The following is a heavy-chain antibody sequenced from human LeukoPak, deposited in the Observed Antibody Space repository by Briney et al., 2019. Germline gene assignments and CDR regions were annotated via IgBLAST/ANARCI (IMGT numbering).Heavy chain of an antibody. CDR2: IYYSGST. Sequence: PSETLSLTCTVSGGSISSSSYYWGWIRQPPGKGLEWIGSIYYSGSTYYNPSLKSRDTISVDTSKNQFSLKLSSVTAADTAVYYCARKHVLLWFGESIPPAWFDPWGQGTLVTVSS. CDR3: ARKHVLLWFGESIPPAWFDP. D-gene: IGHD3-10*01. J-gene: IGHJ5*02. V-gene: IGHV4-39*01. CDR1: GGSISSSSYY.